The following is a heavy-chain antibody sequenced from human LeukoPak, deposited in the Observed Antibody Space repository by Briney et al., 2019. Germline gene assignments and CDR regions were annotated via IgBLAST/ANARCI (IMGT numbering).Heavy chain of an antibody. V-gene: IGHV3-48*03. D-gene: IGHD6-13*01. CDR3: ARDMVLAAAGYFDY. Sequence: GGSLRLSCAASGFTFSSYEMNWVRQAPGKGLELVSYISGSGSTIYYADSVKRRFTISRDNAKHSLYLQMTSLRAEDTAVYYCARDMVLAAAGYFDYWGQGTLVTVSS. CDR1: GFTFSSYE. J-gene: IGHJ4*02. CDR2: ISGSGSTI.